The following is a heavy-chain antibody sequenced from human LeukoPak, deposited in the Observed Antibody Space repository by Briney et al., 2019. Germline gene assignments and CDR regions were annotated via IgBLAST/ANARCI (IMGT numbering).Heavy chain of an antibody. J-gene: IGHJ4*02. Sequence: ASVKVSCKASGGTFSSYAISWVRQAPGQGLEWMGGIIPIFGTANYAQKFQGRVTITADKSTSTAYMELSSLRSEDTAVYHCARRAGGYSHPYDYWGQGILVTVSS. CDR1: GGTFSSYA. V-gene: IGHV1-69*06. D-gene: IGHD4-23*01. CDR2: IIPIFGTA. CDR3: ARRAGGYSHPYDY.